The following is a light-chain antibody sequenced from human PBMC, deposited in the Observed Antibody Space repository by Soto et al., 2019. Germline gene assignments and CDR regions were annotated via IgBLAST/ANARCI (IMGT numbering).Light chain of an antibody. Sequence: QSALTQPASVSGSPGQSITISCTGTSSYVGRYNYVSWYQQHPGKAPKLMIYDVTNRPSGVSNRFSGSKSGNTASLTISGLQAEDEADYYCSSYTSSYTDVFGTGTKLTVL. J-gene: IGLJ1*01. CDR3: SSYTSSYTDV. CDR1: SSYVGRYNY. V-gene: IGLV2-14*01. CDR2: DVT.